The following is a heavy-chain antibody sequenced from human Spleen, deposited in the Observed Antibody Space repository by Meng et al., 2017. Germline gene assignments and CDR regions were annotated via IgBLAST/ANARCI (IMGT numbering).Heavy chain of an antibody. J-gene: IGHJ4*02. CDR1: GFTFDDYA. D-gene: IGHD2-2*01. V-gene: IGHV3-9*01. CDR2: IDWNSGIR. Sequence: GGSLRLSCAASGFTFDDYAMHWVRQAPGKGLEWVSGIDWNSGIRGYADSVNGRFTISRDNAKNFLFLQMSSLRAEDTAFYFCARKAGNCISTTCYSLDYWGQGTLVTVSS. CDR3: ARKAGNCISTTCYSLDY.